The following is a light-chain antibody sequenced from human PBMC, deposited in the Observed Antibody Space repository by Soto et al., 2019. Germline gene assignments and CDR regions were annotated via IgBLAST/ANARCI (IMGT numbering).Light chain of an antibody. CDR1: QDNPNL. V-gene: IGKV1D-16*02. CDR3: QQYNYFPPT. CDR2: AAS. Sequence: DNQMTQSPSSLSASVGDRVTIPCRARQDNPNLLAWYQQKPEKAPQSPIYAASTFQPGVPSRLSGSGSGTVFTLTISSLQPEDFATFYCQQYNYFPPTFGQGTKVEI. J-gene: IGKJ1*01.